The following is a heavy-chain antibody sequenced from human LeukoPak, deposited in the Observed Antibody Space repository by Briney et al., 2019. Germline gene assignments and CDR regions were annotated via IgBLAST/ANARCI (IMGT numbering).Heavy chain of an antibody. Sequence: ASVKVSCKASGYTFTSYGISWVRQAPGQGLEWMGWISAYNGNTNYAQKLQGRVTMTTDTSTSTAYMDLSRLKSDDTAVYYCARGGSPIYYYYMDVWGKGTTVTISS. V-gene: IGHV1-18*01. CDR2: ISAYNGNT. J-gene: IGHJ6*03. CDR3: ARGGSPIYYYYMDV. CDR1: GYTFTSYG. D-gene: IGHD2-2*01.